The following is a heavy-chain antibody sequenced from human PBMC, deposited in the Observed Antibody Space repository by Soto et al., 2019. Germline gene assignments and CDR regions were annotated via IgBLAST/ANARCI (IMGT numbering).Heavy chain of an antibody. CDR2: FDPEDGET. D-gene: IGHD3-10*01. V-gene: IGHV1-24*01. CDR3: ATGGTYYYGSGSYYNGPFDY. CDR1: GYTLTELS. J-gene: IGHJ4*02. Sequence: EASVKVSCKVSGYTLTELSMHWVRQAPGKGLEWMGGFDPEDGETIYAQKFQGRVTMTEDTSTDTAYMELSSLRSEDTAVYYCATGGTYYYGSGSYYNGPFDYWGQGTLVTVSS.